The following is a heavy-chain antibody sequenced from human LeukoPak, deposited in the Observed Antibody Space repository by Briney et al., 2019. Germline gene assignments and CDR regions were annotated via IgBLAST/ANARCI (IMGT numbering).Heavy chain of an antibody. V-gene: IGHV4-59*08. D-gene: IGHD3-3*01. CDR3: ARHPPYYDFWSGYSGDYYYYMDV. CDR2: IYYSGST. CDR1: GGSFSGYY. J-gene: IGHJ6*03. Sequence: PSETLSLTCAVYGGSFSGYYWSWIRQPPGKGLEWIGYIYYSGSTNYNPSLKSRVTISVDTSKNQFSLKLSSVTAADTAVYYCARHPPYYDFWSGYSGDYYYYMDVWGKGTTVTVSS.